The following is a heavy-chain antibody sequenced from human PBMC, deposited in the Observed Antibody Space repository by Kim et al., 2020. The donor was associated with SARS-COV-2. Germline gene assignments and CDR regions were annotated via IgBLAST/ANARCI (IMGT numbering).Heavy chain of an antibody. J-gene: IGHJ4*02. CDR3: AKEWYGYSSSLRIDY. D-gene: IGHD6-13*01. CDR2: ISYDGSNK. V-gene: IGHV3-30*18. CDR1: GFTFSSYG. Sequence: GGSLRLSCAASGFTFSSYGMHWVRQAPGKGLEWVAVISYDGSNKYYADSVKGRFTISRDNSKNTLYLQMNSLRAEDTAVYYCAKEWYGYSSSLRIDYWGQGTLVTVSS.